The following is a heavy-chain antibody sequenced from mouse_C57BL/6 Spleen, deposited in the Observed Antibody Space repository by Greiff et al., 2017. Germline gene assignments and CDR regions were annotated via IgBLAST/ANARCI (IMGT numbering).Heavy chain of an antibody. J-gene: IGHJ4*01. Sequence: QVQLQQSGPGLVQPSPSLSITCTASGFSLTSYGVHWVRQSPGKGLEWLGVIWSGGSTDYNAAFISRLSISKDNSKSQVCFKMNILQAEDTAIYYCARNPTVGAPRAMDYWGQGTSVTVSS. V-gene: IGHV2-2*01. CDR1: GFSLTSYG. CDR3: ARNPTVGAPRAMDY. D-gene: IGHD1-1*01. CDR2: IWSGGST.